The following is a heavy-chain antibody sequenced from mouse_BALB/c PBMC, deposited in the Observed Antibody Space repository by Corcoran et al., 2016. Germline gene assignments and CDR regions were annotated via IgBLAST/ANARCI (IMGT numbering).Heavy chain of an antibody. V-gene: IGHV1-18*01. J-gene: IGHJ4*01. CDR1: GYTFTEYT. Sequence: EVQLQQSGPELVKPGDSVKISCMTSGYTFTEYTMHCVKQSHGKSLEWSGGINPNNGGTSYNQKFKGKATFTVDKSSRTAYMELRSLTSEDSAVYYCARRHYGSSYGAMDYWGQGTSVTVSS. D-gene: IGHD1-1*01. CDR2: INPNNGGT. CDR3: ARRHYGSSYGAMDY.